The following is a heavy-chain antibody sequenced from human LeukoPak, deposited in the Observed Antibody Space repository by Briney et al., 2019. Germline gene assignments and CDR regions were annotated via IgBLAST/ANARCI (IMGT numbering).Heavy chain of an antibody. J-gene: IGHJ4*02. CDR1: GFTLSSYW. CDR3: ARGRGYSYGYPGLDY. V-gene: IGHV3-74*01. D-gene: IGHD5-18*01. Sequence: PGGSLRLSCAASGFTLSSYWMHWVRQVPGKGLVWVSRIKSDGITTRYADSVKGRFTISRDNAKNTLYLQMNSLRVEDTAVYYCARGRGYSYGYPGLDYWGQGTLVTVSS. CDR2: IKSDGITT.